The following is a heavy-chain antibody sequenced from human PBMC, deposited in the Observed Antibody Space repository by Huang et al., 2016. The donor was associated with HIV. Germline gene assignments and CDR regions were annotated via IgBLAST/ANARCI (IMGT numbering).Heavy chain of an antibody. D-gene: IGHD1-1*01. Sequence: QVHLVESGGGVVQPGRSLRLSCAASGFTVSGYGMHWVRQALGKGLEGVAVITLYGKNKDYADSVRGRFTDSRDNSQNTVSLQMNTLRAEDTAVYYCAKDNDLYYFDYWGQGTLVTVSS. CDR1: GFTVSGYG. CDR3: AKDNDLYYFDY. CDR2: ITLYGKNK. V-gene: IGHV3-30*18. J-gene: IGHJ4*02.